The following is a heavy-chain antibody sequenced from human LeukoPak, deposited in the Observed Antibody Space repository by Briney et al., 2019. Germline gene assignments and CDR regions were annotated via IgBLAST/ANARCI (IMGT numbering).Heavy chain of an antibody. CDR2: ISKDAAFM. V-gene: IGHV3-30*04. D-gene: IGHD6-19*01. CDR3: ARDLMWLVDY. J-gene: IGHJ4*02. Sequence: GGSLRLSCAASGFIFIDYDFHWVRQAPGKGLEWLAYISKDAAFMFYADSVRGRFTVSRDSSKRTVYLQLNSLRAEDTALYYCARDLMWLVDYWGQGTLVTVSS. CDR1: GFIFIDYD.